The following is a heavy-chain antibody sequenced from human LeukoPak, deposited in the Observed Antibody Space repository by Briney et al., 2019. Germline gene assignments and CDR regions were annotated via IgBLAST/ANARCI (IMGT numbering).Heavy chain of an antibody. CDR1: GFSFSYYA. D-gene: IGHD2-15*01. J-gene: IGHJ4*02. CDR3: ARSTGDCSCGTCYSDFDC. V-gene: IGHV3-30*17. CDR2: ISNNGTNK. Sequence: QPGRSLRLSCAASGFSFSYYAMHWVRQAPGKGLEWVAVISNNGTNKYYADSVKGRFTISRDNSKNTLYLQMNSLRAEDTAVYYCARSTGDCSCGTCYSDFDCWGQGTLVTVSS.